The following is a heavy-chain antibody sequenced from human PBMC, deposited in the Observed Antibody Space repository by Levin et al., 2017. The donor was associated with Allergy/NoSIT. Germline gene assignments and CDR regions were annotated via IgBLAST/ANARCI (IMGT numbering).Heavy chain of an antibody. V-gene: IGHV3-74*01. CDR1: GFTFSNYW. CDR3: ARGGCSSNSCLDN. CDR2: INSDGSNT. D-gene: IGHD2-2*01. J-gene: IGHJ4*02. Sequence: GGSLRLSCAASGFTFSNYWMHWVRQAPGKGLVWVSHINSDGSNTNYADSVKGRFTISRDNAKNTLYLQMNSLRDEDTAVYYCARGGCSSNSCLDNWGQGTLVTVSP.